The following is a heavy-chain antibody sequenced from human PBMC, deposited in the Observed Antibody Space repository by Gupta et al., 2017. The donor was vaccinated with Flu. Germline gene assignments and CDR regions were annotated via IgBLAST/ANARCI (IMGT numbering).Heavy chain of an antibody. D-gene: IGHD6-19*01. CDR1: SYG. CDR3: ARALRAYSSGWPNDY. Sequence: SYGISWVRQAPGQGLEWMGWISAYNGNTNYAQKLQGRVTMTTDTSTSTAYMELRSLRSDDTAVYYCARALRAYSSGWPNDYWGQGTLVTVSS. CDR2: ISAYNGNT. V-gene: IGHV1-18*01. J-gene: IGHJ4*02.